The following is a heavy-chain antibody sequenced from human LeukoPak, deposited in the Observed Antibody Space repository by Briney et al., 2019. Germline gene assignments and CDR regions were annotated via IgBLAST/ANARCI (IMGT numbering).Heavy chain of an antibody. CDR2: IKEDGSDK. J-gene: IGHJ4*02. D-gene: IGHD4-17*01. CDR3: ASSVTTTGFDY. Sequence: AGGSLRLSCAASGFTFRTYWMSWVRQAPGKGLAWVANIKEDGSDKYYGDSVKGRFTISRDNAKNSLYLQMNSLRAEDTAVYYCASSVTTTGFDYWGQGTLVTVSS. V-gene: IGHV3-7*01. CDR1: GFTFRTYW.